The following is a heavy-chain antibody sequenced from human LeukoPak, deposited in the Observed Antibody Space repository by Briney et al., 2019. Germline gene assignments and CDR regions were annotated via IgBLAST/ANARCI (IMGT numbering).Heavy chain of an antibody. D-gene: IGHD3-10*01. CDR2: INHSGST. V-gene: IGHV4-34*01. J-gene: IGHJ6*02. CDR1: GESFSGYY. CDR3: ARATITMVRGVIILYYYGMDV. Sequence: SETLSLTCAVYGESFSGYYWNWIRQPPGKGLEWVGEINHSGSTNYSPSLKSRVTISVDTSKNQFSLKLSSVTAADTAMYYCARATITMVRGVIILYYYGMDVWGQGTTVTVSS.